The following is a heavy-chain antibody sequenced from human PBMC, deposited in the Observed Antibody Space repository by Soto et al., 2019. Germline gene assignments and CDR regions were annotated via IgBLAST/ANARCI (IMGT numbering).Heavy chain of an antibody. CDR3: ARDRSSEEEPFDY. CDR2: IIPTFGTT. CDR1: GGTFSSYA. J-gene: IGHJ4*02. Sequence: GASVKVSCKASGGTFSSYAISWLRQSPGQGLEWMGGIIPTFGTTNYAQNFQGRVTITADESTSTAYMDLSGLRSEDTAVYYCARDRSSEEEPFDYWGQGTLVTVSS. V-gene: IGHV1-69*13. D-gene: IGHD6-6*01.